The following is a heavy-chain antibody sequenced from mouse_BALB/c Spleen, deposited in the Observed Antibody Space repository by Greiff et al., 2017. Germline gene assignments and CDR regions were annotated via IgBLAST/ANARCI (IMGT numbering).Heavy chain of an antibody. D-gene: IGHD1-1*01. CDR1: GYSITSDYA. J-gene: IGHJ1*01. CDR3: ARAPGSSYVGYFDV. Sequence: EVKLVESGPGLVKPSQSLSLTCTVTGYSITSDYAWNWIRQFPGNKLEWMGYISYSGSTSYNPSLKSRISITRDTSKNQFFLQLNSVTTEDTATYYCARAPGSSYVGYFDVWGAGTTVTVSS. V-gene: IGHV3-2*02. CDR2: ISYSGST.